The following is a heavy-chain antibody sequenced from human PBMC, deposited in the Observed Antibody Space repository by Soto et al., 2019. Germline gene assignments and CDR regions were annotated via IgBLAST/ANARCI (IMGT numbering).Heavy chain of an antibody. CDR3: ARHRITYGDATNFYY. V-gene: IGHV4-39*01. CDR2: IYYSGST. J-gene: IGHJ4*02. D-gene: IGHD4-17*01. CDR1: GGSISSSSYY. Sequence: SETLSLTCTVSGGSISSSSYYWVWIRQPPGKGLEWIGSIYYSGSTYYNPSLKSRVTISVDTSKNQFSLKLSSVTAADTAVYYCARHRITYGDATNFYYWGQGTLVTVSS.